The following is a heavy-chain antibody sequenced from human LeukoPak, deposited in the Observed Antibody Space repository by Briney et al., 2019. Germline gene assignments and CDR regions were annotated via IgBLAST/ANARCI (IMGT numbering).Heavy chain of an antibody. D-gene: IGHD2-2*01. CDR1: GDSFSSNSVT. CDR2: TYYRSTWYN. V-gene: IGHV6-1*01. CDR3: ARRLTQYDCFDP. Sequence: SQTLSLTCAISGDSFSSNSVTWNWIRQSPSRGLEWLGRTYYRSTWYNDYAVAVRGRITVNPDTSKNQFSLHLNSVTPEDTAVYYCARRLTQYDCFDPWGQGILVTVSS. J-gene: IGHJ5*02.